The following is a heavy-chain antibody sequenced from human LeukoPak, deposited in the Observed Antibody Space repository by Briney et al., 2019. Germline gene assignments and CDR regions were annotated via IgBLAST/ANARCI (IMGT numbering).Heavy chain of an antibody. CDR1: GFTFDDYA. CDR2: ISGDGGST. D-gene: IGHD6-19*01. V-gene: IGHV3-43*02. Sequence: GGSLRLSCAASGFTFDDYAMHWARQAPGKGLEWVSLISGDGGSTYYADSVKGRFTISRDNGKNSLYLQMNSLRTEDTALYYCAKVRSSGWYSLPMHFDYWGQGTLVTVSS. CDR3: AKVRSSGWYSLPMHFDY. J-gene: IGHJ4*02.